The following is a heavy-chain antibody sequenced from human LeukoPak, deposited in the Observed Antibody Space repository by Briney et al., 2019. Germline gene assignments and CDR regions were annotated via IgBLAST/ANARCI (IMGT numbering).Heavy chain of an antibody. V-gene: IGHV1-18*01. J-gene: IGHJ5*02. D-gene: IGHD5-24*01. CDR2: ISAYNGNT. CDR1: GYTFTSYG. CDR3: ARGVEMATIRRGNWFDP. Sequence: ASVKVSCKASGYTFTSYGISWVRQAPGQGLEWMGWISAYNGNTNYAQKLQGRVTMTTDTSTSTAYMELRSLRSDDTAVYYCARGVEMATIRRGNWFDPWGQGTLVTVSS.